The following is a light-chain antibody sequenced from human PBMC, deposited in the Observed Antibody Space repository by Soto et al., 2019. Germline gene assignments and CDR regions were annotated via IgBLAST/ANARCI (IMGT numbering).Light chain of an antibody. CDR1: QSLSNNIS. CDR3: QQYGNSPQT. J-gene: IGKJ1*01. Sequence: MVLTQSPGNLSLSPGERATLSCRASQSLSNNISLAWYQQKPGQAPRLLIYGASSRATGIPNRFSGSGSGTNFTLTISRLEPEDFAVYYCQQYGNSPQTFGQGTKVDIK. V-gene: IGKV3-20*01. CDR2: GAS.